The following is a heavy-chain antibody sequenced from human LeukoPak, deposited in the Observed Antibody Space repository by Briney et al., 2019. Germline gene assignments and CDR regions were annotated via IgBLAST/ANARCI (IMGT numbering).Heavy chain of an antibody. Sequence: SETLSLTCTVSGGSISSGSYYWSWIRQPAGKGLEWIGRIYTSGSTNYNPSLKSRVTISVDTSKNQFSLKLSSVTAADTAVYYCARVPVLRFLEWLPLDAFDIWGQGTMVTVSS. J-gene: IGHJ3*02. CDR1: GGSISSGSYY. V-gene: IGHV4-61*02. CDR2: IYTSGST. D-gene: IGHD3-3*01. CDR3: ARVPVLRFLEWLPLDAFDI.